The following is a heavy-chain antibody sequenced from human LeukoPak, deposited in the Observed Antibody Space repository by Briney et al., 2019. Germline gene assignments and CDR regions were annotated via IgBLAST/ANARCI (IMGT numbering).Heavy chain of an antibody. V-gene: IGHV1-46*01. CDR3: ASLATIGSDSFDI. Sequence: ASVKVSCKASGYSFTTFYMHWVRQAPGQGLEWIGIINPSGGTTSQAQKFQGRVTMTRDTATSTVYMELSSLRSEDTAVYYCASLATIGSDSFDIWGQGTMVTVSS. J-gene: IGHJ3*02. D-gene: IGHD2-2*03. CDR2: INPSGGTT. CDR1: GYSFTTFY.